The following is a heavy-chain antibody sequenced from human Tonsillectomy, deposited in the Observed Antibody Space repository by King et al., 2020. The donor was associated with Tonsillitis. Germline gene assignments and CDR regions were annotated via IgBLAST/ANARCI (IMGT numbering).Heavy chain of an antibody. CDR3: AGTIAATGRLIDY. CDR1: GYRFTSYW. D-gene: IGHD6-13*01. J-gene: IGHJ4*02. Sequence: VQLVESGAEVKKPGESLKISCKGSGYRFTSYWIAWVRQMPGRGLEYMGIIYPGDSDTRYSPSFQGQVTISADKSISAAYLQWSSLKASDTAIYYCAGTIAATGRLIDYWGQGTLVTVSS. CDR2: IYPGDSDT. V-gene: IGHV5-51*01.